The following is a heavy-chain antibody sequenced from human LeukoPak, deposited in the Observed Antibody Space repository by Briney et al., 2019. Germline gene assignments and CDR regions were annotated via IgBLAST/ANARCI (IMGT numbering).Heavy chain of an antibody. Sequence: PGGSLRLSCEASGLTFSSYWMHWVRQVPGKGLVWVSRISSDGSSTTYADSVKGRFTISRDNAKNTLYLQMNSLRAEDTAVYYCAAPGNRVSGPFDFWGQGTLVTVSS. D-gene: IGHD3-10*01. CDR1: GLTFSSYW. CDR2: ISSDGSST. CDR3: AAPGNRVSGPFDF. J-gene: IGHJ4*02. V-gene: IGHV3-74*01.